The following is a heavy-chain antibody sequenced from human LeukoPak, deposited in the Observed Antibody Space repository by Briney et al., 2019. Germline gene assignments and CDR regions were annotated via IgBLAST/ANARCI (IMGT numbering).Heavy chain of an antibody. Sequence: GRSLRLSCAASGFTFSSYGMHWVRQAPGKGLEWVAVISYDGSNKYYADSVKGRFTISRDNSKSTLYLQMNSLRAEDTAVYYCAKEGYADAFDIWGQGTMVTVSS. CDR2: ISYDGSNK. V-gene: IGHV3-30*18. J-gene: IGHJ3*02. CDR1: GFTFSSYG. D-gene: IGHD1-1*01. CDR3: AKEGYADAFDI.